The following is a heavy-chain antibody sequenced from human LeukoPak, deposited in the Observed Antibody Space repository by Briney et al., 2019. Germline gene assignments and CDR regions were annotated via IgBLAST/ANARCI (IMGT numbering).Heavy chain of an antibody. Sequence: SETLSLTCAVYGGSFSGYYWSWIRQPPGKGLEWIGEINHSGSTNYNPSLKSRVTISVDTSKNQFSLKLSSVTAADTAVYYCAKDLDSSSWVLDYWGQGTLVTVSS. CDR3: AKDLDSSSWVLDY. V-gene: IGHV4-34*01. J-gene: IGHJ4*02. D-gene: IGHD6-13*01. CDR2: INHSGST. CDR1: GGSFSGYY.